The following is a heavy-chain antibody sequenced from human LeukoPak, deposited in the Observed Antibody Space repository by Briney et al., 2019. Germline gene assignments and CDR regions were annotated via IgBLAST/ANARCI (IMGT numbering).Heavy chain of an antibody. Sequence: RSGGSLRLSCAASGFTFSSYAMSWVRQAPGKGLEWVSAISGSGGSTYYADSVKGRFTISRDNSKNTLYLQMNSLRAEDTAVYYCAKDVGGTNFHYMDVWAKGTTVGVS. CDR3: AKDVGGTNFHYMDV. CDR2: ISGSGGST. D-gene: IGHD1-26*01. CDR1: GFTFSSYA. V-gene: IGHV3-23*01. J-gene: IGHJ6*03.